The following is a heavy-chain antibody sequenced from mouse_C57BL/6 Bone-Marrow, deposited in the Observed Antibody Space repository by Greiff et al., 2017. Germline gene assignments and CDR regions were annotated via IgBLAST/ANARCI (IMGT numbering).Heavy chain of an antibody. D-gene: IGHD1-1*01. Sequence: QVQLKESGPELVKPGASVKISCKASGYTFTDYDISWVKQRPGQGLEWIGWIFPGSGSTYYNEKFKGKATLTVDKTSSTAYMLISSLTAEDSAVYFCARGLRYFDYWDQGHTPTVSS. CDR1: GYTFTDYD. V-gene: IGHV1-75*01. CDR2: IFPGSGST. CDR3: ARGLRYFDY. J-gene: IGHJ2*01.